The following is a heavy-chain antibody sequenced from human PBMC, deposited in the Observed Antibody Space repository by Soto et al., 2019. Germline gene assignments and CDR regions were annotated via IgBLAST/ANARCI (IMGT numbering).Heavy chain of an antibody. Sequence: TPSLGCSLSGGIMRRNRYFWSSSLQYPEKGLEWIGYIHYSGSTYYTASLKSRVSISVDMSRTQFSLSLSSVSAADTAVYYCAIGDYGSPAYWGQGTLVTGS. CDR2: IHYSGST. V-gene: IGHV4-31*03. CDR1: GGIMRRNRYF. J-gene: IGHJ4*02. CDR3: AIGDYGSPAY. D-gene: IGHD4-17*01.